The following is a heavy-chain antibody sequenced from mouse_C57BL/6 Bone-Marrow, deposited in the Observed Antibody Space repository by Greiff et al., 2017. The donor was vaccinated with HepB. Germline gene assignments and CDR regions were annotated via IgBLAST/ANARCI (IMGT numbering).Heavy chain of an antibody. CDR2: ISNLAYSI. D-gene: IGHD1-1*01. CDR1: GFTFSDSG. CDR3: ARRHYGSVQD. J-gene: IGHJ3*01. Sequence: EVQVVESGGGLVQPGGSLKLSCAASGFTFSDSGMAWVRQAPRKGPEWVALISNLAYSIYYADTVKGRFTISRDNAKNTLYREMSMLGSEDTSMYYGARRHYGSVQDWGQGTLVTVSA. V-gene: IGHV5-15*01.